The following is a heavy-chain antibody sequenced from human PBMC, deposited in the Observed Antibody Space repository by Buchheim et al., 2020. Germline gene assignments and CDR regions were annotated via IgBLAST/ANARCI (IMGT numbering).Heavy chain of an antibody. V-gene: IGHV3-11*06. CDR3: ARETYGSGSQLSQIYGMDV. D-gene: IGHD3-10*01. J-gene: IGHJ6*02. Sequence: QVQLVESGGGLVKPGGSLRLSCAASGFTFSDYYMSWIRQAPGKGLEWVSYISSSSSYTNYADSVKGRFTISRDNAKNSLYLQMNSLRAEDTAVYYCARETYGSGSQLSQIYGMDVWGQGTT. CDR1: GFTFSDYY. CDR2: ISSSSSYT.